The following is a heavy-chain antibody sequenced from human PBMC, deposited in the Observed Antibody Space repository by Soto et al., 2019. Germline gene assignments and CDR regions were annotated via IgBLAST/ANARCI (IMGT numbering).Heavy chain of an antibody. CDR1: GGSISSSSYY. J-gene: IGHJ6*02. CDR2: IYYSGST. D-gene: IGHD2-2*01. V-gene: IGHV4-39*01. Sequence: QLQLQESGRGLVKPSETLSLTCTVSGGSISSSSYYWGWIRQPPGKGLEWIGSIYYSGSTYYNPSPKSRITIPVDTSQHQYALTLSSVTAADTAVYYCATYGVPAALGYYYYGMDGWGQGTTVTVSS. CDR3: ATYGVPAALGYYYYGMDG.